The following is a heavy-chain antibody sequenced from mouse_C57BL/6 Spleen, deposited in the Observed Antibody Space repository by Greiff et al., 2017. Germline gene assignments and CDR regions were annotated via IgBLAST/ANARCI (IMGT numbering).Heavy chain of an antibody. Sequence: VQLQQSGPELVKPGASVKISCKASGYSFTDYNMNWVKQSNGKSLEWIGVINPNYGTTSYNQKFKGQATLTVDQSSSTDYRQLNSLTSEDSAVYYCASRLLRLAWFADWGQGTLVTVAA. D-gene: IGHD1-1*01. CDR1: GYSFTDYN. J-gene: IGHJ3*01. CDR2: INPNYGTT. CDR3: ASRLLRLAWFAD. V-gene: IGHV1-39*01.